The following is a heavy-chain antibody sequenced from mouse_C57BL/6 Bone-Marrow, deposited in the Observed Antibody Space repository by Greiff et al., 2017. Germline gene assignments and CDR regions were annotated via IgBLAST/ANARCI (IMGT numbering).Heavy chain of an antibody. V-gene: IGHV1-59*01. Sequence: QVHVKQPGAELVRPGTSVKLSCKASGYTFTSYWMHWVKQRPGQGLEWIGVIDPSDSYTNYNQKFKGKATLTVDTSSSTAYMQLSSLTSEDSAVYYCAIYYGSSLFAYWGQGTLVTVSA. D-gene: IGHD1-1*01. CDR1: GYTFTSYW. CDR2: IDPSDSYT. CDR3: AIYYGSSLFAY. J-gene: IGHJ3*01.